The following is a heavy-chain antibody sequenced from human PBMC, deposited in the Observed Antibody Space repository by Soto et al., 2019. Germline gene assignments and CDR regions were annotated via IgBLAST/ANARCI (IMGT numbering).Heavy chain of an antibody. CDR2: IYYSGST. D-gene: IGHD3-22*01. V-gene: IGHV4-31*03. Sequence: PSVTQPLTYTVSGGYISSGGYCWSWIRQHPGKGLEWIGYIYYSGSTYYNPSLKSRVTISVDTSKNQFSLKLSSVTAADTAVYYCARETNYYYDSSGYYNYFDYWGQGTLVTVSS. J-gene: IGHJ4*02. CDR3: ARETNYYYDSSGYYNYFDY. CDR1: GGYISSGGYC.